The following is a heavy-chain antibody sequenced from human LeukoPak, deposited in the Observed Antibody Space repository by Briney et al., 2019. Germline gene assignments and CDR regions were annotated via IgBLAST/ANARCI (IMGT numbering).Heavy chain of an antibody. CDR3: AKDISYGWYYFDY. D-gene: IGHD6-19*01. CDR2: ISWNSGSI. Sequence: GGSLRLSCAASGFTFDDYAMQWVRQAPGKGLEWVSGISWNSGSIGYADSVKGRFTISRDNAKNSLYLQMNSLRAEDTALYYCAKDISYGWYYFDYWGQGTLVTVSS. CDR1: GFTFDDYA. V-gene: IGHV3-9*01. J-gene: IGHJ4*02.